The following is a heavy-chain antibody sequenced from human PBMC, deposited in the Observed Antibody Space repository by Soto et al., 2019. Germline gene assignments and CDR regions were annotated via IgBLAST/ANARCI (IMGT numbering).Heavy chain of an antibody. Sequence: ASVKVSCKASGYTFTSYDINWVRQATGQGLEWMGWMNPNSGNTGYAQKFQGRVTMTRNTSISTAYMELSSLRSEDTAVYYCATASLYYYDSSGYDAFDIWGQGTMVTVSS. CDR2: MNPNSGNT. J-gene: IGHJ3*02. CDR3: ATASLYYYDSSGYDAFDI. V-gene: IGHV1-8*01. CDR1: GYTFTSYD. D-gene: IGHD3-22*01.